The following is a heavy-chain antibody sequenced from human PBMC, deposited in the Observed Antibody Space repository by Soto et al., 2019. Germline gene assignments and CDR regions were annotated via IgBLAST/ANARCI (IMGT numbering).Heavy chain of an antibody. D-gene: IGHD4-4*01. J-gene: IGHJ5*02. CDR3: ARSSGAVLDYIIAGSVWLAP. CDR1: GYTFSSYA. V-gene: IGHV1-69*13. CDR2: IIPIFGTA. Sequence: SVKVSCKASGYTFSSYAISWVRQAPGQGLEWMGGIIPIFGTANYAQKFQGRVTITADESTSTAYMELSRLRSDDTAVYYCARSSGAVLDYIIAGSVWLAPWGRGPRVTVS.